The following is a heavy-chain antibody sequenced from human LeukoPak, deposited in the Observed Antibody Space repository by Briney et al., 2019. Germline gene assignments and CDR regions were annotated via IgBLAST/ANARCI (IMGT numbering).Heavy chain of an antibody. CDR3: ASIEYSSSSGSLT. D-gene: IGHD6-6*01. Sequence: KPSETLSLTCAVYGGSFSGYYWSWIRQPPGKGLEWIGEINHSGSTNYNPSLKSRVTISVDTSKNQFSLKLSSVTAADTAVYYCASIEYSSSSGSLTWGQGTLVTVSS. CDR2: INHSGST. V-gene: IGHV4-34*01. CDR1: GGSFSGYY. J-gene: IGHJ4*02.